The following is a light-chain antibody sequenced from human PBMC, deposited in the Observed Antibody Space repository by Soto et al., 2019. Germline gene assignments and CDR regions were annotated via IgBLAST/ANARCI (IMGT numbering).Light chain of an antibody. Sequence: EIVLTQSPATLSLSPGERATLSCRASQSVSSNFLAWYQQKPGQAPRLLIYGASRRATGIPDRFSGSGSGTDFTLTISSLESEDFALYYCQHYGSSPSTFGPGTRLEIK. J-gene: IGKJ5*01. CDR3: QHYGSSPST. CDR2: GAS. V-gene: IGKV3-20*01. CDR1: QSVSSNF.